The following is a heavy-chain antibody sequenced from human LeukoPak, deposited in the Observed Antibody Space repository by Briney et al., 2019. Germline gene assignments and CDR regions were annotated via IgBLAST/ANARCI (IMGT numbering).Heavy chain of an antibody. Sequence: ASVKVSCKASGYTFTSYNMHWVRQAPGQGLEWMGIINPSGGSTSYAQKFQGRVTMTRDTSTSTVYMELSSLRSEDTAVYYCARGGRRGYSYGYPFDYWGQGTLVTVSS. CDR2: INPSGGST. D-gene: IGHD5-18*01. CDR3: ARGGRRGYSYGYPFDY. CDR1: GYTFTSYN. V-gene: IGHV1-46*01. J-gene: IGHJ4*02.